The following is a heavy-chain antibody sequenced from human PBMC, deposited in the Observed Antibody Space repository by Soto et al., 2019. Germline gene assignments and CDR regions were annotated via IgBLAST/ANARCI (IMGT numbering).Heavy chain of an antibody. CDR1: GDNVSSNSAA. D-gene: IGHD5-12*01. CDR3: AREDIVATTGGYDAFDI. Sequence: SQPRSLPCAISGDNVSSNSAAWNWIMPSPSRGLEWLGRTYYRSNWYNDYAVSVKSRITINPDTSKNQFSLQLNSVTPEDTAVYYCAREDIVATTGGYDAFDIWGQGTMVTV. CDR2: TYYRSNWYN. V-gene: IGHV6-1*01. J-gene: IGHJ3*02.